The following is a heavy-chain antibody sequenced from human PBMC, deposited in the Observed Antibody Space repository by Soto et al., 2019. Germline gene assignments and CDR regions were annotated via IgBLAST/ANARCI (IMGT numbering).Heavy chain of an antibody. CDR2: ISYDGGNK. CDR3: ARAPTSGWYGGFDY. CDR1: GFTFSTYA. Sequence: QVQLVESGGGVVQPGRSLRLSCAASGFTFSTYAMHWVRQAPGKGLGWVALISYDGGNKYYADSVKGRFTISRDNSKNALYVQMNSMRAEGTAVYYCARAPTSGWYGGFDYWGQGTLVTGSS. J-gene: IGHJ4*02. V-gene: IGHV3-30-3*01. D-gene: IGHD6-19*01.